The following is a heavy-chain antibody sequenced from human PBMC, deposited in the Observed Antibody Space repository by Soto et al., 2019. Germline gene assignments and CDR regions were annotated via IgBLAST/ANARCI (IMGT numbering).Heavy chain of an antibody. V-gene: IGHV4-39*07. CDR2: IYYSGST. D-gene: IGHD3-22*01. J-gene: IGHJ5*02. CDR3: TRGYDTSGYRNWFDP. CDR1: GGSISSSSYY. Sequence: SETLSLTCTVSGGSISSSSYYWGWIRQPPGKGLEWIGSIYYSGSTNYNPSLKSRVTISVDTSKNQLFLKLSSVTAADAAVYFWTRGYDTSGYRNWFDPWGPGTLVTIST.